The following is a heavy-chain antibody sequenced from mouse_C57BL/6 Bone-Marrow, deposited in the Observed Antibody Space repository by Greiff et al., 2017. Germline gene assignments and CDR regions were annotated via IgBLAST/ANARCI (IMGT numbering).Heavy chain of an antibody. CDR1: GYTFTTYP. CDR2: FHPYNDDT. V-gene: IGHV1-47*01. J-gene: IGHJ3*01. Sequence: VQLQQSGAELVKPGASVKMSCKASGYTFTTYPIEWMKQNHGKSLEWIGNFHPYNDDTKYNEKFKGKATLSVEKSSSTVYLELSRLTSDDSAVYYGARGATVEGAWFAYWGQGTLVTVSA. CDR3: ARGATVEGAWFAY. D-gene: IGHD1-1*01.